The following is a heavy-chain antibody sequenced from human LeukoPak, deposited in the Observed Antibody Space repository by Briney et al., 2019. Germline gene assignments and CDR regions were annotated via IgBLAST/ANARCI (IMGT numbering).Heavy chain of an antibody. CDR3: ARVRGNPVYMDV. J-gene: IGHJ6*03. Sequence: SVKVSCKASGGTFSSYAISWVRQAPGQGLEWMGGIIPIFGTANYAQKFQGRVTITADESTSTAYMELSSLRSGDTAVYYCARVRGNPVYMDVWGKGTTVTVSS. CDR1: GGTFSSYA. CDR2: IIPIFGTA. D-gene: IGHD4-23*01. V-gene: IGHV1-69*13.